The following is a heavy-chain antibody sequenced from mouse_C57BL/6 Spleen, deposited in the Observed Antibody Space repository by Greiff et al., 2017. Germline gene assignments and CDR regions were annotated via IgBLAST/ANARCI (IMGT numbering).Heavy chain of an antibody. CDR2: ILPGSGST. Sequence: VQLQQSGAELMKPGASVKLSCKATGYTFTGYWIEWVKQRPGHGLEWIGEILPGSGSTNYNEKFKGKATFTADTYSNTAYMQLSSLTPEYSDIYYCARRRDSNYVPLYAMDYWGQGTSVTVSS. V-gene: IGHV1-9*01. J-gene: IGHJ4*01. D-gene: IGHD2-5*01. CDR3: ARRRDSNYVPLYAMDY. CDR1: GYTFTGYW.